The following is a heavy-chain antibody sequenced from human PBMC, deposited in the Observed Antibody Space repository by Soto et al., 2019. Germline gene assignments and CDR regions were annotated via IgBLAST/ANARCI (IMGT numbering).Heavy chain of an antibody. CDR1: GGSISSGDYY. V-gene: IGHV4-30-4*01. CDR2: IYYSGST. Sequence: PSETLSLTCTVSGGSISSGDYYWSWIRQPPGKGLEWIGYIYYSGSTYYNPSLKSRVTISVDTSKNQFSLKLSSVTAADTAVYYCARAPSKPNYCGGDCIWFDPWGQGTLVTVSS. J-gene: IGHJ5*02. CDR3: ARAPSKPNYCGGDCIWFDP. D-gene: IGHD2-21*02.